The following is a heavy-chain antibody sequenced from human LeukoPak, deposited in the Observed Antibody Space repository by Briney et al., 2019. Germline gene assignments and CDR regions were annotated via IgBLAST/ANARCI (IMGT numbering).Heavy chain of an antibody. CDR3: VRGLNSFDL. CDR2: SRIKADGYIT. J-gene: IGHJ4*02. CDR1: GFSFSDHY. Sequence: GGSLRLSCVVSGFSFSDHYLDWVRQAPGRGLEWVGRSRIKADGYITQYAASVKDRFTISRDESKDSLLPQMNSLKTEDTAIYYCVRGLNSFDLWGQGTPVTVSS. V-gene: IGHV3-72*01.